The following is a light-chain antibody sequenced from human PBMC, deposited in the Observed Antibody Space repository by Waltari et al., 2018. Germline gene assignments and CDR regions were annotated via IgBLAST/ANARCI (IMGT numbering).Light chain of an antibody. CDR1: QSLVHSDVNTH. Sequence: DVVMTQSPLSLPVTLGQAASISCNSSQSLVHSDVNTHLNWFQQRPGQSPRRLIYRVSNRDSGVPDRFSGSGSGTDFTLKISRVEAEDVGVYYCMQGTHWPYTFGQGTKLDIK. J-gene: IGKJ2*01. CDR2: RVS. CDR3: MQGTHWPYT. V-gene: IGKV2-30*02.